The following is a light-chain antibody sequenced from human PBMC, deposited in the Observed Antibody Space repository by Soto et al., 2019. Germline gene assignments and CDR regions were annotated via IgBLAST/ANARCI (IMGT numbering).Light chain of an antibody. Sequence: EIILTQSPVTLSVSPGERATLSCRASQSVGSNLAWYQQKPGQAPRLLIYGASTRATGVPPRFSGSGSGTEFTLTISSLRPDDFATYYCQHYNSYSEAFGQGTKVDIK. CDR2: GAS. V-gene: IGKV3-15*01. CDR3: QHYNSYSEA. J-gene: IGKJ1*01. CDR1: QSVGSN.